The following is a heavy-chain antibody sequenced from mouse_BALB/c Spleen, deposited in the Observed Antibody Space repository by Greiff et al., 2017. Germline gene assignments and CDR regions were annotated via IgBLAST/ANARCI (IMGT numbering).Heavy chain of an antibody. Sequence: QVQLKESGAELARPGASVKLSCKASGYTFTSYWMQWVKQRPGQGLEWIGAIYPGDGDTRYTQKFKGKATLTADKSSSTAYMQLSSLASEDSAVYYCARVLYAMDYWGQGTSVTVSS. V-gene: IGHV1-87*01. CDR2: IYPGDGDT. J-gene: IGHJ4*01. CDR3: ARVLYAMDY. CDR1: GYTFTSYW.